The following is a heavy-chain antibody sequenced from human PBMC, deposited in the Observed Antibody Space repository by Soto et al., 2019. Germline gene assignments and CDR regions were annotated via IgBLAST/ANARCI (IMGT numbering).Heavy chain of an antibody. CDR3: ARYSSSSGFDY. V-gene: IGHV4-34*01. J-gene: IGHJ4*02. Sequence: QVQLQKWGAGLLKPSETLSLTCAVYGGSFSGYYWSWIRQPPGKGLEWIGEINHSGSTNYNPSLKSRVTIAVDTSKNQFSLKLSSVTAADTAVYYCARYSSSSGFDYWGQGTLVTVSS. CDR1: GGSFSGYY. D-gene: IGHD6-6*01. CDR2: INHSGST.